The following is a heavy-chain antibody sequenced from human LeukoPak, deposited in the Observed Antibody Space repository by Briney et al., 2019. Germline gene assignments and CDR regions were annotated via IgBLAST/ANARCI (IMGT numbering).Heavy chain of an antibody. Sequence: GGSLRLSCAASGFTFSSYGMSWVRQAPGKGLEWVSAISGSGGSTYYADSVKGRFTISRDNSKNTLYLQMNSLRAEDTAVYYCAKDEYSSGWAYWYFDLWGRGTLVTVSS. CDR1: GFTFSSYG. V-gene: IGHV3-23*01. CDR2: ISGSGGST. J-gene: IGHJ2*01. CDR3: AKDEYSSGWAYWYFDL. D-gene: IGHD6-19*01.